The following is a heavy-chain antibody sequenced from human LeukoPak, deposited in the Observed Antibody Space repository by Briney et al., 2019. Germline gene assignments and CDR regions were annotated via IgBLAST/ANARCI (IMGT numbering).Heavy chain of an antibody. V-gene: IGHV3-30-3*01. J-gene: IGHJ4*02. CDR1: GFTFSSYA. Sequence: GGSLRLSCAASGFTFSSYAMHWVRQAPGKGLEGVAVISYDGSNKYYADSVKGRFTISRDNSKNTLYLQMNSLRAEDTAVYYCARDHQYYDFWSGYYPTSLGYWGQGTLVTVSS. CDR3: ARDHQYYDFWSGYYPTSLGY. CDR2: ISYDGSNK. D-gene: IGHD3-3*01.